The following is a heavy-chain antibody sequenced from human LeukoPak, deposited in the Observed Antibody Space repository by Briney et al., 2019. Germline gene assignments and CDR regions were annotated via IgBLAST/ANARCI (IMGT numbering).Heavy chain of an antibody. J-gene: IGHJ3*02. CDR1: GYTFTSYY. D-gene: IGHD2-21*02. Sequence: ASVKVSCKASGYTFTSYYMHWVRQTPGQGLEWMGIINPSGGSTSYAQKFQGRVTMTRDTSTSTVYMELSSLRSEDTAVYYCAGRSGVVTANDAFDIWGQGTMVTVSS. V-gene: IGHV1-46*01. CDR2: INPSGGST. CDR3: AGRSGVVTANDAFDI.